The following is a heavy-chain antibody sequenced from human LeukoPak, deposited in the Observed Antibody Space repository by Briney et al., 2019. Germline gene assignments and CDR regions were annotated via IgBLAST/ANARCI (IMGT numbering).Heavy chain of an antibody. D-gene: IGHD3-9*01. CDR3: AREGSYDILTGYGFYGMDV. Sequence: PGGSLRLSCAASGFTFSDHYMTWIRQAPGKRLEWVSYISSSGSTIYYADSVKGRFTISRDNAKNSLYLQMNGLRAEDTAVYYCAREGSYDILTGYGFYGMDVWGQGTTVTVSS. J-gene: IGHJ6*02. V-gene: IGHV3-11*01. CDR2: ISSSGSTI. CDR1: GFTFSDHY.